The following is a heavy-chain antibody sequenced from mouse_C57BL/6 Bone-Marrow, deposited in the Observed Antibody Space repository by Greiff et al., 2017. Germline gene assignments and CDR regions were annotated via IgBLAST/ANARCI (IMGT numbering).Heavy chain of an antibody. J-gene: IGHJ2*01. D-gene: IGHD4-1*01. V-gene: IGHV5-6*01. CDR1: GFTFSSYG. CDR2: ISSGGSYT. Sequence: EVMLVESGGDLVKPGGSLKLSCAASGFTFSSYGMSWVRQTPDKRLEWVATISSGGSYTYYPYSVKGRFTISRANAKNPLYLQMSSLKSEDTAMYYCARGVLGYYFDYWGQGTTLTVTS. CDR3: ARGVLGYYFDY.